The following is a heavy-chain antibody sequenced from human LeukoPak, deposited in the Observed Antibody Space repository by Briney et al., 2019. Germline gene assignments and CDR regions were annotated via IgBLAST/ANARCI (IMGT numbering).Heavy chain of an antibody. CDR2: INPSGGST. V-gene: IGHV1-46*01. CDR3: VRAGYDSSGYYSG. D-gene: IGHD3-22*01. CDR1: GGTFSSYA. Sequence: GASVKVSCKASGGTFSSYAISWVRQAPGQGLEWMGIINPSGGSTSYAQKFQGRVTMTRDTSTSTVYMELSSLRSEDTAVYYCVRAGYDSSGYYSGWGQGTLVTVSS. J-gene: IGHJ4*02.